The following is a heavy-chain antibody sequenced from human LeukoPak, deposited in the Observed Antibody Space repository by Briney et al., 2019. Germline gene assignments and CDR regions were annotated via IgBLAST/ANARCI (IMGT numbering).Heavy chain of an antibody. CDR2: INPTGGST. Sequence: ASVKVSCKASGYTFGGYYMHWVRQAPGQGLEWMGIINPTGGSTSYAQKFQGRVTMTRDTSTSTVYMELSSLRSEDTAVYYCARDHYHKIHSVMVTAPDYWGQGTLVIVSS. V-gene: IGHV1-46*01. D-gene: IGHD2-21*02. CDR3: ARDHYHKIHSVMVTAPDY. J-gene: IGHJ4*02. CDR1: GYTFGGYY.